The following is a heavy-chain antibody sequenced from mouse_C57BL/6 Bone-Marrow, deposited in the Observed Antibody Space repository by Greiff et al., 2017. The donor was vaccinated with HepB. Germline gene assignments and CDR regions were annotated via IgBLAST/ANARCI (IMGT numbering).Heavy chain of an antibody. CDR1: GFNIKDDY. CDR3: TTAYYASPGYFDY. V-gene: IGHV14-4*01. CDR2: IDPENGDT. D-gene: IGHD1-1*01. Sequence: VQLQQSGAELVRPGASVKLSCTASGFNIKDDYMHWVKQRPEQGLEWIGWIDPENGDTEYASKFQGKATITADTSSNTAYLQLSSLTSEDTAVYYCTTAYYASPGYFDYWGQGTTLTVS. J-gene: IGHJ2*01.